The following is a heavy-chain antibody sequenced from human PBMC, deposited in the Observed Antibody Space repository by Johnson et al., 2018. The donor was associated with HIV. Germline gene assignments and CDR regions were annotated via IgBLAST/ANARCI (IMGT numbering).Heavy chain of an antibody. Sequence: QVQLVESGGGLVQPGGSLRLSCAASRFTFSSYWMHWVRQVPGKGLEWVAFIRYDGSNRYYADCVKGRFTISRDNSKNTLYLQMNSLGAEDTAVYYCAKRTLGGYCPNGRCPINAFDVWGQGTMVTVAS. CDR1: RFTFSSYW. D-gene: IGHD2-8*01. V-gene: IGHV3-30*02. CDR3: AKRTLGGYCPNGRCPINAFDV. CDR2: IRYDGSNR. J-gene: IGHJ3*01.